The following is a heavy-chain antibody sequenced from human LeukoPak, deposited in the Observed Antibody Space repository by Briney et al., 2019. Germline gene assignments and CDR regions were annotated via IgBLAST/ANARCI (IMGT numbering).Heavy chain of an antibody. Sequence: PTGGSLRLSCAASGLTFSNYWMDWVRQAPGKGLEWVSAISGSGDNTYYADSVKGRFTISRDNSKNTLYVQMNSLRAEDTAVYYCAKGYSSSWAGSRPVDYWGQGTLVTVSS. V-gene: IGHV3-23*01. J-gene: IGHJ4*02. CDR2: ISGSGDNT. CDR1: GLTFSNYW. CDR3: AKGYSSSWAGSRPVDY. D-gene: IGHD6-13*01.